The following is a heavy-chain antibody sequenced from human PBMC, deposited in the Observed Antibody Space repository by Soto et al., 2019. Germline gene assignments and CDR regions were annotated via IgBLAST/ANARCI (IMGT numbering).Heavy chain of an antibody. V-gene: IGHV3-73*02. CDR1: GFTFSGSA. CDR2: IRSKANSYAT. CDR3: TSDTARVYYGMDV. Sequence: EVQLVESGGGLVQPGGSLKLSCAASGFTFSGSAMHWVRQASGKGLEWVGRIRSKANSYATAYAASVKGRFTISRDDSKNTAYLQMNSLKTEDTAVYYCTSDTARVYYGMDVWGQRTTVTVSS. D-gene: IGHD5-18*01. J-gene: IGHJ6*02.